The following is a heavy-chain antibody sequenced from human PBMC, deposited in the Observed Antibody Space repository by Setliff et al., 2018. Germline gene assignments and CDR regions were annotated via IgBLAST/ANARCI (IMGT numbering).Heavy chain of an antibody. J-gene: IGHJ4*02. Sequence: KTSETLSLTCTVSGGSISSGVYYWAWIRQSPGKGLEWIGRIYYRGDTYYNASLKSRLTLSVDTSKNQVSLNLRSVTAADTAVYYCARTGTYRYFDYWGQGTQVTVSS. V-gene: IGHV4-39*01. CDR3: ARTGTYRYFDY. CDR1: GGSISSGVYY. CDR2: IYYRGDT. D-gene: IGHD1-1*01.